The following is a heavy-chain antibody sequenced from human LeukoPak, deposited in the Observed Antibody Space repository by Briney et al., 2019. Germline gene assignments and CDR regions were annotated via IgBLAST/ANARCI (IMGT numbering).Heavy chain of an antibody. Sequence: GGSLRLSCAASGFTFSSYSMNWVRQAPGKGLEWVSSISSSSSYIYYADSVKGRFTISRDNAKNSLYLQMNSLRAEDTAVYYCARVLTNSYGMDVWGQGTTVTVSS. CDR2: ISSSSSYI. V-gene: IGHV3-21*01. CDR3: ARVLTNSYGMDV. J-gene: IGHJ6*02. D-gene: IGHD4-11*01. CDR1: GFTFSSYS.